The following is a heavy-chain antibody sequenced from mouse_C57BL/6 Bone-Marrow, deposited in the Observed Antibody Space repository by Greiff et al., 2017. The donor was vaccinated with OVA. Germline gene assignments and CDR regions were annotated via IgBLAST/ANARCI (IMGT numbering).Heavy chain of an antibody. CDR2: IYPRCGNT. CDR1: GYTFTSYG. V-gene: IGHV1-81*01. Sequence: QVQLQQSGAELARPGASVKLSCKASGYTFTSYGISWVKQRNGQGLEWIGEIYPRCGNTYYNEKFKGKATLTADKSSSTAYMELRSLTSEDSAVSFCESDSFYAMDYWGQGTSVTVSS. D-gene: IGHD1-2*01. CDR3: ESDSFYAMDY. J-gene: IGHJ4*01.